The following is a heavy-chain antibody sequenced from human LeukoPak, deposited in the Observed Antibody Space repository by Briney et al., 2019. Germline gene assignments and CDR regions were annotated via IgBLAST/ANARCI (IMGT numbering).Heavy chain of an antibody. Sequence: SETLSLTCTVSGGSISSSSYYWGWIRQPPGTGLEWLGSIYYTGSTYYNPSLKSRVTMSVDTSKNQFSLKLSSVTAADTAVYYCARDRYYYDSSGNRYFDLWGRGTLSLSPQ. CDR3: ARDRYYYDSSGNRYFDL. J-gene: IGHJ2*01. V-gene: IGHV4-39*07. CDR2: IYYTGST. CDR1: GGSISSSSYY. D-gene: IGHD3-22*01.